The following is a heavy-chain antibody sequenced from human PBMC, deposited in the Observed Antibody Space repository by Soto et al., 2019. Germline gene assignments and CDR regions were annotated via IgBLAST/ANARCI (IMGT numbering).Heavy chain of an antibody. CDR3: AKDTLSYYYGSGSYYH. V-gene: IGHV3-9*01. CDR1: GFPFDDYA. J-gene: IGHJ4*02. D-gene: IGHD3-10*01. Sequence: EVQLVESGGGLVQPGRSLRLSCAASGFPFDDYAMHWVRQAPGKGLEWVSGISWNSGSIGYADSVKGRFTISRDNAKNSQYLQRNSLRAEDTALYYCAKDTLSYYYGSGSYYHWGQGTLVTVSS. CDR2: ISWNSGSI.